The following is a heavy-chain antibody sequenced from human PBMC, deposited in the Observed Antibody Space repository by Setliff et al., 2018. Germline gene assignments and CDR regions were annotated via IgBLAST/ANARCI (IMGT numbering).Heavy chain of an antibody. J-gene: IGHJ4*02. D-gene: IGHD2-8*01. Sequence: GGSLRLSCAASGFVVSNNEMSWVRQAPEKGLEWVSVTYASGATNYADSVKGRFTISRDNSKNTLYLQMNSLRAEDTAVYYCARGYCTNGVCYTLTYYFDYWGQGTLVTVSS. CDR1: GFVVSNNE. V-gene: IGHV3-66*03. CDR2: TYASGAT. CDR3: ARGYCTNGVCYTLTYYFDY.